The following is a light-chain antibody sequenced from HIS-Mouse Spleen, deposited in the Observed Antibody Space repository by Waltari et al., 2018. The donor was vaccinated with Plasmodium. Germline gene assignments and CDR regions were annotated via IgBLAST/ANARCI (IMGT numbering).Light chain of an antibody. CDR1: KLGDKY. J-gene: IGLJ1*01. Sequence: SYELTQPPSVSVSPGQTASITCSGDKLGDKYAWWYQQKPGQSPVLVIYQNSKRPSGIPERVSGSNSGNTATLTISGTQAMDEADYYCQAWDSSTDYVFGTGTKVTVL. CDR3: QAWDSSTDYV. V-gene: IGLV3-1*01. CDR2: QNS.